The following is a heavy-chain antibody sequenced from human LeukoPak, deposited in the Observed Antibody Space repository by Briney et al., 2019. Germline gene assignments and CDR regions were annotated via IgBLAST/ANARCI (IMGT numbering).Heavy chain of an antibody. CDR1: GGTFSSYA. CDR3: ARMSAAKGIRGYSYGQNDY. D-gene: IGHD5-18*01. J-gene: IGHJ4*02. Sequence: SVKVSCKASGGTFSSYAISWVRQAPGQGLEWMGGIIPIFGTANYAQKFQGRVTITADESTSTAYMELSSLRSEDTAVYYCARMSAAKGIRGYSYGQNDYWGQGTLVTVSS. V-gene: IGHV1-69*13. CDR2: IIPIFGTA.